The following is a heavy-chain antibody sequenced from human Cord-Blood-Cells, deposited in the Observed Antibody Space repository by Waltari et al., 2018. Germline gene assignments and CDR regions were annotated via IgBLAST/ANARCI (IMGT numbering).Heavy chain of an antibody. CDR1: GFTFDDYA. D-gene: IGHD3-3*01. CDR2: ISWNSGSI. Sequence: EVQLVESGGGLVQPGRSLRLSCAASGFTFDDYAMHWVRHAPWKGLGWVSGISWNSGSIGYADSVKGRFTISKDNAKNSLYLQMNSLRAEDTALYYCAKESSYDFWSGSGMDVWGQGTTVTVSS. J-gene: IGHJ6*02. CDR3: AKESSYDFWSGSGMDV. V-gene: IGHV3-9*01.